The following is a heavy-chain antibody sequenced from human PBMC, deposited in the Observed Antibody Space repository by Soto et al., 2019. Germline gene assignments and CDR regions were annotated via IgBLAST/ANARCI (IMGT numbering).Heavy chain of an antibody. V-gene: IGHV4-31*03. Sequence: NPSETLSLTCSVSGAALNSGNYYWSWTRQVPGKGLEWIGHIYVTGAVDYNPSLRDRITISQDTSERQFSLNLRLVTAADTAVYYCARLRIATNNYKWSDPWGQGTLVTVSS. CDR3: ARLRIATNNYKWSDP. J-gene: IGHJ5*02. CDR2: IYVTGAV. D-gene: IGHD2-21*01. CDR1: GAALNSGNYY.